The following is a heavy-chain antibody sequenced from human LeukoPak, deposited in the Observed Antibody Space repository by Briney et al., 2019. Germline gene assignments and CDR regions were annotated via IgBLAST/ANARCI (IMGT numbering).Heavy chain of an antibody. V-gene: IGHV3-21*01. CDR3: ARATQYYDSSGRIDY. CDR1: GFTFSSYS. D-gene: IGHD3-22*01. J-gene: IGHJ4*02. CDR2: ISSSSSYI. Sequence: PGGSLRLSCAASGFTFSSYSMNWVRQARGKGLEWVSSISSSSSYIYYADSVKGRFTISRDNAKNSLYLQMNSLRAEDTAVYYCARATQYYDSSGRIDYWGQGTLVTVSS.